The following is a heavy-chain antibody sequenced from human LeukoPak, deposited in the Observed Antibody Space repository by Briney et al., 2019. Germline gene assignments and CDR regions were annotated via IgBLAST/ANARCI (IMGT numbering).Heavy chain of an antibody. CDR1: GYTFTSYG. J-gene: IGHJ4*02. CDR2: ISGYNGNT. Sequence: ASVTVSCKASGYTFTSYGISWVRQAPGQALEWMGWISGYNGNTNYAQKLQGRVNMTTETSTSTAYLELRRLRSDDTAVYYLARDFHSSGYYHYFHYWGQGTLVTVSS. D-gene: IGHD3-22*01. V-gene: IGHV1-18*01. CDR3: ARDFHSSGYYHYFHY.